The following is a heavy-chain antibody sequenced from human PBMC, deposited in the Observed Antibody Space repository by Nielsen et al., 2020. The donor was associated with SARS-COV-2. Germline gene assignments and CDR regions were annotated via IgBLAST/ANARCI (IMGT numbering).Heavy chain of an antibody. CDR3: AKGRYYYDSSGPAGGKY. Sequence: GESLKISCAASGFTFSSYGMHWVRQAPGKGLEWVSAISGSGGSTYYADSVKGRFTISRDNSKNTLYLQMNSLRAEDTAVYYCAKGRYYYDSSGPAGGKYWGQGTLVTVSS. CDR1: GFTFSSYG. J-gene: IGHJ4*02. V-gene: IGHV3-23*01. CDR2: ISGSGGST. D-gene: IGHD3-22*01.